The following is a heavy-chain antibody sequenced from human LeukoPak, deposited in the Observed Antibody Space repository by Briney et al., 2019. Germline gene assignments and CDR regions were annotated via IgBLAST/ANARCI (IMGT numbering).Heavy chain of an antibody. CDR2: ISGSGDIT. CDR1: GFTFSSYD. CDR3: AQGADYFFYYGMDV. J-gene: IGHJ6*02. D-gene: IGHD6-25*01. Sequence: GGSLRLSCTASGFTFSSYDPCCVPQAPGKGLEWVSVISGSGDITYYADSVKGRFTISRDNSKNTLYVQMSSLRAEDTAVYYCAQGADYFFYYGMDVWGHGTPVTVSS. V-gene: IGHV3-23*01.